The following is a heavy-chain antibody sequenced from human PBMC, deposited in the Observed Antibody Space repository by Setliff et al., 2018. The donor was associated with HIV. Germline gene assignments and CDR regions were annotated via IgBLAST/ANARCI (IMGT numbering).Heavy chain of an antibody. CDR1: GYMFIAYG. D-gene: IGHD3-16*01. V-gene: IGHV1-18*01. CDR2: IGPYNDMT. J-gene: IGHJ3*01. Sequence: ASVKVSCKTSGYMFIAYGMSWVRRAPGQGLEWMGWIGPYNDMTEYAQKFQGRVSLTIDTSASTAYMELRILRSDDTAVYYCARDDVGYNYAEAFDVWGQGTMVTVSS. CDR3: ARDDVGYNYAEAFDV.